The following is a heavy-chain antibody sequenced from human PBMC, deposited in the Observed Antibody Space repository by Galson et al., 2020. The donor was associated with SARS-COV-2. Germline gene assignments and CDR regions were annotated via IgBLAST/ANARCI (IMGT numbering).Heavy chain of an antibody. CDR2: ISAYKDNT. CDR3: ARGQTVFCGTTSCYNYFDY. Sequence: ASVKVSCKTSGYTFTSYGIGWVRQAPGQGLEWMGWISAYKDNTNYAQKFQGRVTVTTDTSTRTAYMELKSLRSDDSAVYYCARGQTVFCGTTSCYNYFDYWGQGTLVTVSS. D-gene: IGHD2-2*01. V-gene: IGHV1-18*04. CDR1: GYTFTSYG. J-gene: IGHJ4*02.